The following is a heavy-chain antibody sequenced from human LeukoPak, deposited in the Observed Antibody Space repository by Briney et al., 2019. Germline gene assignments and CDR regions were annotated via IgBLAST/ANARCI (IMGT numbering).Heavy chain of an antibody. J-gene: IGHJ4*02. CDR2: IYYSGST. Sequence: PSETLSLTCTVSGGSTSSYYWSWIRQPPGKGLEWIGYIYYSGSTNYNPSLKSRLTISIDTSKNQFSLKLSSVPAADTAVYYCARHSGAGTGFVYWGQGTLVTVSS. D-gene: IGHD6-19*01. V-gene: IGHV4-59*08. CDR3: ARHSGAGTGFVY. CDR1: GGSTSSYY.